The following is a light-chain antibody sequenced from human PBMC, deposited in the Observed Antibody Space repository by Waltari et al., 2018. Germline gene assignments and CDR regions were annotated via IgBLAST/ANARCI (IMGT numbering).Light chain of an antibody. CDR1: QSINGW. V-gene: IGKV1-5*03. J-gene: IGKJ4*01. CDR2: KAF. CDR3: QHYSGYPLT. Sequence: DIQMTQSPSTLSASVGDRVTITCRASQSINGWLAWYQQKPGKAPKLLIYKAFTLESGVPSRFSGSGSVTQFTLTINSLQPDDVATYYCQHYSGYPLTFGGGTKVDIK.